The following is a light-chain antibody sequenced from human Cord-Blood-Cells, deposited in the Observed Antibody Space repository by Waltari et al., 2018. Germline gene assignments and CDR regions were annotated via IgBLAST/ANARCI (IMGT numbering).Light chain of an antibody. J-gene: IGLJ3*02. CDR1: SATIVNNS. V-gene: IGLV1-51*02. Sequence: QSVLTQPPSVFAVPGPKLTLSSAVSSATIVNNSLYRHQQLPGTAPKLLIYENNKRPSGIPDRFSGSKSGTSATLGITGLQTGDEADYYCGTWDSSLSAPWVFGGGTKLTVL. CDR3: GTWDSSLSAPWV. CDR2: ENN.